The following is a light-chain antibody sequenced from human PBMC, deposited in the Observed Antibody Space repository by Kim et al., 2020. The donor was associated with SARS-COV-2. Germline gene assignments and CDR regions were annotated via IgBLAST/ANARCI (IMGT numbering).Light chain of an antibody. J-gene: IGKJ2*01. Sequence: LSPGDTPPPSCRASQSVAPNHLAWFQQKPAQAPRLLIYVTSSRATGIPDRFSASESGTDFTLTISRLEPEDFAVYFCQQYDRPPYTFGQGTKLEI. CDR2: VTS. V-gene: IGKV3-20*01. CDR3: QQYDRPPYT. CDR1: QSVAPNH.